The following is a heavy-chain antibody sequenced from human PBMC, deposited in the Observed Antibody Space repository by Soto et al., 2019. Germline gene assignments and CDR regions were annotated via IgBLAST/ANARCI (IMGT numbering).Heavy chain of an antibody. V-gene: IGHV3-21*01. CDR2: ISSSTSYI. CDR1: GFTFSSYS. CDR3: AREKVGLNWGSFGTGFDY. J-gene: IGHJ4*02. Sequence: EVQLVESGGGLVKPGGSLRLSCAASGFTFSSYSMNWVRQAPGKGLEWVSSISSSTSYIYYADSVKGRFTISRDNAKNSLYLEMNSLRAEDTAVYYCAREKVGLNWGSFGTGFDYWGQGTLVTVSS. D-gene: IGHD7-27*01.